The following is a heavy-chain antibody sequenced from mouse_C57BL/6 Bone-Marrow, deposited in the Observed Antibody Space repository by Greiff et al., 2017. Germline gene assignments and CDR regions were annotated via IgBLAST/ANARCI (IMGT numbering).Heavy chain of an antibody. D-gene: IGHD1-1*01. CDR2: ISNLAYSI. Sequence: EVQLVESGGGLVQPGGSLKLSCAASGFTFSDYGMAWVRQAPRKGPEWVAFISNLAYSIYYADTVTGRFTISSENAKNTLYLEMSSLRSEDAAMYYCARGAYGSIWYVDVWGTGTTVTVSS. CDR1: GFTFSDYG. V-gene: IGHV5-15*01. CDR3: ARGAYGSIWYVDV. J-gene: IGHJ1*03.